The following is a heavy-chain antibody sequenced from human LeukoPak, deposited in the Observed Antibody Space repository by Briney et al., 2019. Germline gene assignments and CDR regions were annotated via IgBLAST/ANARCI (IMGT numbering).Heavy chain of an antibody. CDR2: FDPEDGET. V-gene: IGHV1-24*01. CDR1: GYTLTELS. J-gene: IGHJ4*02. Sequence: ASVRVSCKVSGYTLTELSMHWVRQAPGKGLEWMGGFDPEDGETIYAQKLQGRVTMTEDTSTDTAYMELSSLRSEDTAVYYCATGIPYDYVWGSYRPTYFDYWGQGTLVTVSS. CDR3: ATGIPYDYVWGSYRPTYFDY. D-gene: IGHD3-16*02.